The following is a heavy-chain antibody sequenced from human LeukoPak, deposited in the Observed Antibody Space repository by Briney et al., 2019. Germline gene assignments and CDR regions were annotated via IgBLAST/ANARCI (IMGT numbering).Heavy chain of an antibody. D-gene: IGHD2-2*01. CDR3: ARDQRYCSSSSCPWEPFDY. V-gene: IGHV3-73*01. CDR1: GFTVRGSS. Sequence: GGSLRLSCAASGFTVRGSSLHWVRQASGKGLEWVGRVRSKADYYATAYSASVQGRFTVSRDDSTNTAYLQMNSLRAEDTAVYYCARDQRYCSSSSCPWEPFDYWGQGTLVTVSS. J-gene: IGHJ4*02. CDR2: VRSKADYYAT.